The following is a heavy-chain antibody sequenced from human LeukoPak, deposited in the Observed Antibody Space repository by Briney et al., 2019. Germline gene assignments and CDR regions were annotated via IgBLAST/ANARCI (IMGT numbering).Heavy chain of an antibody. CDR3: AKIEPIAVAGIDY. V-gene: IGHV3-23*01. CDR2: ISGSGGST. CDR1: GFTVSSNY. D-gene: IGHD6-19*01. J-gene: IGHJ4*02. Sequence: GGSLRLSCAASGFTVSSNYMSWVCQAPGKGLEWVSAISGSGGSTYYADSVKGRFTISRDNSKNTLYLQMNSLRAEDTAVYYCAKIEPIAVAGIDYWGQGTLVTVSS.